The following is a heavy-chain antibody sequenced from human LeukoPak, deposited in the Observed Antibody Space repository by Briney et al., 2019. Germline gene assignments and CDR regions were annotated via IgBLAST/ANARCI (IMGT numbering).Heavy chain of an antibody. CDR3: ARPAGGNSVGPDAFDI. Sequence: SETLSLTCTVSGGSISSGDYYWSWIRQPPGKGLEWIGEINHSGSTNYSPSLKSRVTISVDTSKNQFSLKLSSVTAADTAVYYCARPAGGNSVGPDAFDIWGQGTMVTVSS. J-gene: IGHJ3*02. CDR1: GGSISSGDYY. D-gene: IGHD2-21*02. V-gene: IGHV4-39*07. CDR2: INHSGST.